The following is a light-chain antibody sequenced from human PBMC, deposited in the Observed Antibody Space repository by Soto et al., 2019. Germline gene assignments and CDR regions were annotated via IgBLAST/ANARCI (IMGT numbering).Light chain of an antibody. Sequence: QSALTQPASVSGSPGQSITISCTGTSSDIGSYNRVSWYQQPPGTAPKLIVYEVNNRPSGVPDRFSGSTSGNTASLTISGLQAEDEAYYYCNSFTTSSTYVFGTGTKLTVL. J-gene: IGLJ1*01. V-gene: IGLV2-18*02. CDR3: NSFTTSSTYV. CDR2: EVN. CDR1: SSDIGSYNR.